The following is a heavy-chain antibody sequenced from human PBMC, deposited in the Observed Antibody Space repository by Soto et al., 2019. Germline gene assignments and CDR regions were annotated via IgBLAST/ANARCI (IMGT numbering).Heavy chain of an antibody. CDR1: SGSINSNY. CDR2: VYYSGST. Sequence: SETLSLTCTVSSGSINSNYWSWIRQPPGKGLEWIGYVYYSGSTNYNPSLKSRVTISVDTSKNQFSLKVSSVTAADTAVYYCFYSSSWYYFDYWGQGMLVTVSS. CDR3: FYSSSWYYFDY. D-gene: IGHD6-13*01. V-gene: IGHV4-59*08. J-gene: IGHJ4*02.